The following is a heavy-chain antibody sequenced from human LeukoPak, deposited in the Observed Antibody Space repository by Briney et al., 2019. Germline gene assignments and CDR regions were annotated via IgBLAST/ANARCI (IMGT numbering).Heavy chain of an antibody. CDR3: ASSAIYYDILTGYHYFDY. Sequence: SVKVSCKTSGYTFTGYSMHWVRQAPGQGLEWMGGIIPIFGTANYAQKFQGRVTITADESTSTAYMELSSLRSEDTAVYYCASSAIYYDILTGYHYFDYWGQGTLVTVSS. J-gene: IGHJ4*02. CDR1: GYTFTGYS. D-gene: IGHD3-9*01. V-gene: IGHV1-69*13. CDR2: IIPIFGTA.